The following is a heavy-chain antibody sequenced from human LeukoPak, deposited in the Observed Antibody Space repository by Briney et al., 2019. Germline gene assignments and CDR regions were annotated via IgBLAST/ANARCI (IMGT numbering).Heavy chain of an antibody. V-gene: IGHV3-23*01. D-gene: IGHD6-13*01. CDR2: CGTDSDT. J-gene: IGHJ4*02. CDR3: AKKTPGTHPFDY. CDR1: GFTFSSSA. Sequence: GESLRLSCAASGFTFSSSAMNWVRQAPGKGLEWVSACGTDSDTYYADSVQGRFTISRDNSKNRLYLQMTSLRADDTAVYYCAKKTPGTHPFDYWGQGTLVTVSP.